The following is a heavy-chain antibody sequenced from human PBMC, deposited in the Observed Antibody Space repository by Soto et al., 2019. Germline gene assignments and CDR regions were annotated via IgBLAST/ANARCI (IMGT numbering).Heavy chain of an antibody. D-gene: IGHD1-26*01. Sequence: ASVKVSCKASGCRFTGYAIHWVRQAPGQGLEWLGWINGGNGNTKCSEKMQGRVTITRDTAASTAYMELSSLRFEDTAVYYCARESGSYPEYYFDDWGQGALVTVSS. V-gene: IGHV1-3*01. CDR3: ARESGSYPEYYFDD. CDR1: GCRFTGYA. CDR2: INGGNGNT. J-gene: IGHJ4*02.